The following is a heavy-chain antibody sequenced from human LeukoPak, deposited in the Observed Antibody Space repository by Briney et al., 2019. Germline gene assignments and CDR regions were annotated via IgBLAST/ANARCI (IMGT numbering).Heavy chain of an antibody. CDR1: GGSISGYY. D-gene: IGHD6-6*01. V-gene: IGHV4-59*01. CDR3: ARGLIAAREYYFDY. J-gene: IGHJ4*02. Sequence: SETLSLTCTVSGGSISGYYWSWIRQPPQKGLEWIAYIYYSGSTNYNPSLKSRVTISVDTSKNQFSLNLSSVTAADTAVYYCARGLIAAREYYFDYWGQGTLVTVSS. CDR2: IYYSGST.